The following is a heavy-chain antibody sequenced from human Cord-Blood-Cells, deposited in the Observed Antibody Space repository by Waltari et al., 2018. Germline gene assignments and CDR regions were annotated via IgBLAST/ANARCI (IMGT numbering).Heavy chain of an antibody. V-gene: IGHV5-51*01. Sequence: EVQLVQSGAEVKKPGESLKISCKGSGYSFTSYWIGWVRQMPGKGLEWRGIIYPGDSDTRYSPSFQGQVTISADKSISTAYLQWSSLKASDTAMYYCARPYCSGGSCYNWFDPWGQGTLVTVSS. D-gene: IGHD2-15*01. CDR1: GYSFTSYW. CDR2: IYPGDSDT. J-gene: IGHJ5*02. CDR3: ARPYCSGGSCYNWFDP.